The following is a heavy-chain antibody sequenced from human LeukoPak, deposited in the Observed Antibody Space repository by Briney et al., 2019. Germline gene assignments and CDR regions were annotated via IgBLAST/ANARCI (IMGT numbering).Heavy chain of an antibody. Sequence: ASVKVSCKASGYTFTGYYMHWVRQAPGQGLEWMGWINPNSGGTNYAQKFQGRVTMTRGTSISTAYMELSGLRSDDTAVYYCARVANKTYGYWGQGTLVTVSS. V-gene: IGHV1-2*02. CDR2: INPNSGGT. CDR3: ARVANKTYGY. CDR1: GYTFTGYY. J-gene: IGHJ4*02. D-gene: IGHD2-21*01.